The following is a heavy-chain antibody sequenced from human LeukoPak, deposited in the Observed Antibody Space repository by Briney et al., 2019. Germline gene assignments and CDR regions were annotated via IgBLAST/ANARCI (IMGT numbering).Heavy chain of an antibody. CDR1: GYNFTSYW. J-gene: IGHJ6*03. Sequence: PGGSLQISWQGSGYNFTSYWIGWGRQLPGKGVEGMGILYPGDSYTRYSPSFQGQVTISADKSINPAYLQWSSLKASDTAMYYCSLVGARAGYYYMDVWGKGTTVTVSS. CDR2: LYPGDSYT. D-gene: IGHD1-26*01. CDR3: SLVGARAGYYYMDV. V-gene: IGHV5-51*01.